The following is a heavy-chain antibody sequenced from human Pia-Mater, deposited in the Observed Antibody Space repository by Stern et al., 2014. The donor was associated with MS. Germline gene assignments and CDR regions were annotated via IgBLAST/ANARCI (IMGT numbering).Heavy chain of an antibody. J-gene: IGHJ6*02. V-gene: IGHV3-33*01. CDR1: GFTFSSYG. D-gene: IGHD6-13*01. CDR3: ARSSSPSPYYYYGMDV. CDR2: IWYDGSNK. Sequence: VQLVESGGGVVQPGRSLRLSCAASGFTFSSYGMHWVRQAPGKGLEWGAGIWYDGSNKYYADSVKGRITISRDNSKNTLYLQMNSLRAEDTAVYYCARSSSPSPYYYYGMDVWGQGTTVTVSS.